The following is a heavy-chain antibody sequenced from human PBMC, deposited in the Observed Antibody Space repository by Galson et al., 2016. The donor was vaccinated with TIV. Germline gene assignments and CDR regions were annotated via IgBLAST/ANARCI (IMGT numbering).Heavy chain of an antibody. CDR1: GYTFTIYA. J-gene: IGHJ4*02. D-gene: IGHD2-2*03. CDR3: ARDRLDIVAVPPGIKLGF. V-gene: IGHV1-3*01. Sequence: SVKVSCKASGYTFTIYAMHWVRQAPGQRLEWMGWINAGNGNTKYAQKFQGRVTMTTDTSTSTVSMELRSLRSDDTAVYYCARDRLDIVAVPPGIKLGFWGQGTLVTVSS. CDR2: INAGNGNT.